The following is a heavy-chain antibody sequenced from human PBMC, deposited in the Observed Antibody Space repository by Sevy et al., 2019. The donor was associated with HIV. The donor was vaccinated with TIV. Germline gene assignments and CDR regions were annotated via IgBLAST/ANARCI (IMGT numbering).Heavy chain of an antibody. Sequence: GGSLRLSCAASGFTFSNYEMNWVRQAPGNGLEWVSYISSSDSTIYYADSVRGRFIISRDNAKNSLYLQMNSLRAEDTAVYYCARDRVGATGLGYFQHSGQRTLVTVSS. D-gene: IGHD1-26*01. V-gene: IGHV3-48*03. J-gene: IGHJ1*01. CDR3: ARDRVGATGLGYFQH. CDR2: ISSSDSTI. CDR1: GFTFSNYE.